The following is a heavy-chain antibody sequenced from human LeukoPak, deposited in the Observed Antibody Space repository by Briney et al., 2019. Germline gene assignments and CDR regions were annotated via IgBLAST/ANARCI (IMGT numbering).Heavy chain of an antibody. Sequence: GGSLRLSCAASGFTFSSYSMSWVRQAPGKGLEWVAVTVGGGDGTYYADSVKGRFTISRDNSNNTLYLQMNSLRAEDTAVYYCAKDRSIAVARGDYWGQGTLVTVSS. D-gene: IGHD6-19*01. V-gene: IGHV3-23*01. CDR2: TVGGGDGT. J-gene: IGHJ4*02. CDR3: AKDRSIAVARGDY. CDR1: GFTFSSYS.